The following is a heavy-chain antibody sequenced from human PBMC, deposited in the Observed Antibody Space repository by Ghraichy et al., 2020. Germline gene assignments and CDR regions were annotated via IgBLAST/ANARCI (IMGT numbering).Heavy chain of an antibody. CDR1: GYTFTSYD. Sequence: ASVKVSYKASGYTFTSYDINWVRQATGQGLEWMGWMNPNSGNTGYAQKFQGRVTMTRNTSISTAYMELSSLRSEDTAVYYCAIGGYYGSGMGYWGQGTLVTVSS. V-gene: IGHV1-8*01. J-gene: IGHJ4*02. CDR2: MNPNSGNT. D-gene: IGHD3-10*01. CDR3: AIGGYYGSGMGY.